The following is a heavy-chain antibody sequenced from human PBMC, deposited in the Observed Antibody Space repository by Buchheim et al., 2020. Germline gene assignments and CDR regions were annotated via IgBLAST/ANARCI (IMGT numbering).Heavy chain of an antibody. CDR3: AKDDAIFGVVIISPSHFDY. D-gene: IGHD3-3*01. CDR2: ISFDGSTE. Sequence: QVQLVESGGGVVQPGRSLRLSCAASGFTFSNYGMHWVRQAPGKGLEWVAVISFDGSTEYYADSVKGRFTISREHSKNTLSLQMNSLRAEDTAVYYCAKDDAIFGVVIISPSHFDYWGQGTL. CDR1: GFTFSNYG. V-gene: IGHV3-30*18. J-gene: IGHJ4*02.